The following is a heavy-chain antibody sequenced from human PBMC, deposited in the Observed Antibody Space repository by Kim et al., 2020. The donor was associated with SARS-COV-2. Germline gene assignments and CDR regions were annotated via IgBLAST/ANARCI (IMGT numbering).Heavy chain of an antibody. V-gene: IGHV3-48*03. Sequence: GGSLRLSCAASGFTFSSYEMNWVRQAPGKGLEWVSYISSSGSTIYYADSVKGRFTISRDNAKNSLYLQMNSLRAEDTAVYYCARDIITMVRGAKGDYYYGMDVWGQGTTVTVSS. CDR1: GFTFSSYE. J-gene: IGHJ6*02. CDR3: ARDIITMVRGAKGDYYYGMDV. D-gene: IGHD3-10*01. CDR2: ISSSGSTI.